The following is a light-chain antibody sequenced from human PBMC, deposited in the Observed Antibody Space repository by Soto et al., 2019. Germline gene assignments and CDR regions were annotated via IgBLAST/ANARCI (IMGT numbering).Light chain of an antibody. CDR1: QSISSW. CDR3: QQYNSYWT. Sequence: DIQMAESRSTLSASXXGXVXXXFRASQSISSWLAWYQQKPGKAPKLLIYKASSLESGVPSRFSGSGSGTEFTLTISSLQPDDFATYYCQQYNSYWTFGQGTKVDI. J-gene: IGKJ1*01. CDR2: KAS. V-gene: IGKV1-5*03.